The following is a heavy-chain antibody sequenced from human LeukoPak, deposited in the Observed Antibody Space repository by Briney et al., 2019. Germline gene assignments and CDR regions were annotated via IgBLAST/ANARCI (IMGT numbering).Heavy chain of an antibody. Sequence: GGSLRLSCAASGFTFSSYAMSWVRQAPGKGLEWVSAISGSGGSTYYADSVKGRFTTSRDNPKYTLYLQMNSLRAEDTAVYYCAKDLRYYDSSGYYFDYWGQGTLVTVSS. J-gene: IGHJ4*02. D-gene: IGHD3-22*01. CDR1: GFTFSSYA. V-gene: IGHV3-23*01. CDR3: AKDLRYYDSSGYYFDY. CDR2: ISGSGGST.